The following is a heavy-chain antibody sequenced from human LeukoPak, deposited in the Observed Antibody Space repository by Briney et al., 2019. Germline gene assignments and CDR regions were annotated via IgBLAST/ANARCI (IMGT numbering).Heavy chain of an antibody. J-gene: IGHJ4*02. CDR2: IYYSGST. Sequence: SVTLSLTCTVSGGSISSSSYYWGWIRQPPGKGLEWIGSIYYSGSTYYNPSLKSRVTISVDTSKNQFSLKLSSVTAADTAVYYCASGLRLWFGELLYFDYWGQGTLVTVSS. V-gene: IGHV4-39*07. CDR3: ASGLRLWFGELLYFDY. D-gene: IGHD3-10*01. CDR1: GGSISSSSYY.